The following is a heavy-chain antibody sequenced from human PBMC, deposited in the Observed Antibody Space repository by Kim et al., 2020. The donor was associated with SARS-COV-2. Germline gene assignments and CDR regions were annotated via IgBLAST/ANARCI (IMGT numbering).Heavy chain of an antibody. V-gene: IGHV4-39*07. CDR3: ARVKGRYCGGDCYFAFEI. D-gene: IGHD2-21*02. Sequence: SETLSLTCAVSGGSVSDPTYYWGWIRQPPGKGLEWIGSIYYAGDTFYNPSLKSRVTISVDMSKNQFSLKLSSVTAADTAVYYCARVKGRYCGGDCYFAFEIWGQGTMASVPS. CDR2: IYYAGDT. J-gene: IGHJ3*02. CDR1: GGSVSDPTYY.